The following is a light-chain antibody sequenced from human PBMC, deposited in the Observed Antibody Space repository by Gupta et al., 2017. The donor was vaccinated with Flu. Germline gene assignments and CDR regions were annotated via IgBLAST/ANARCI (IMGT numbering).Light chain of an antibody. V-gene: IGKV2-30*01. Sequence: DVVMTQSPLSLPVTLGQPASISCRSSQSLVYSDGNTYLSWFQQRPGQSPRRLIYKVSNRDSGVPDRFSGSGSGTDFTLKISRVEAEDVGVYYCMQATHGPPWTFGQGTKVEIK. J-gene: IGKJ1*01. CDR3: MQATHGPPWT. CDR1: QSLVYSDGNTY. CDR2: KVS.